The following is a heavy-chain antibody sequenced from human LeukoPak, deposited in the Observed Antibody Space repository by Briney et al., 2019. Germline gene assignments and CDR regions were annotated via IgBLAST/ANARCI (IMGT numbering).Heavy chain of an antibody. J-gene: IGHJ4*02. Sequence: GGSLRLSCAASGFTFSDYYMSWIRQAPGKGLEWVSYISSSGSTIYYADSVKGRFTISRDNAKNSLYLQMNSLRAEDTAVYYCASNPGYCSSTSCLNYWGQGTLVTVSS. D-gene: IGHD2-2*01. CDR2: ISSSGSTI. CDR1: GFTFSDYY. V-gene: IGHV3-11*04. CDR3: ASNPGYCSSTSCLNY.